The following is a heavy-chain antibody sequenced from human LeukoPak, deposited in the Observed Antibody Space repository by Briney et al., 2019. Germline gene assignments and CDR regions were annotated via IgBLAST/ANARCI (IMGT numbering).Heavy chain of an antibody. CDR2: IYYSGST. CDR1: GGSISSSSYY. Sequence: SETLSLTCTVSGGSISSSSYYWGWVRQPPGKGLEWIGSIYYSGSTYYNPSLKGRVTISVDTSKNQFSPKLSSVTAADTAVYYCARQARDYIDYWGQGTLVTVSS. CDR3: ARQARDYIDY. V-gene: IGHV4-39*01. J-gene: IGHJ4*02.